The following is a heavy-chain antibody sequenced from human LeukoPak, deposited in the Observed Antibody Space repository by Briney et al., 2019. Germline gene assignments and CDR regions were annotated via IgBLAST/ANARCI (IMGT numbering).Heavy chain of an antibody. CDR1: GFTFSSYA. J-gene: IGHJ4*02. V-gene: IGHV3-23*01. D-gene: IGHD3-22*01. Sequence: GGSLRLSCAASGFTFSSYAMSWVRQAPGKGLEWVSSIFGSTGSTYYADSVKGRVTVSRDNSRNTVYLQMNSLRGEDAAVYYCARDRTYHSDFTAYYFSPPLQQYWGQGTLVTVSS. CDR3: ARDRTYHSDFTAYYFSPPLQQY. CDR2: IFGSTGST.